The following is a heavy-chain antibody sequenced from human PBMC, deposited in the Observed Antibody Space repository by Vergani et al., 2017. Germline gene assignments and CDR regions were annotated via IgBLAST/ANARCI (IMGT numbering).Heavy chain of an antibody. CDR3: AKGSSFYCTNGVCDDDY. CDR1: GFTFSSYA. D-gene: IGHD2-8*01. J-gene: IGHJ4*02. V-gene: IGHV3-23*01. CDR2: ISGSGGST. Sequence: EVQLLESGGGLVQPGGSLRLSCAASGFTFSSYAMSWVRQAPGKGLEWVSAISGSGGSTYYADSVKGRFTISRDNSKNTLYLQMNSLRAEDTAVYYCAKGSSFYCTNGVCDDDYWGQGTLVTVSS.